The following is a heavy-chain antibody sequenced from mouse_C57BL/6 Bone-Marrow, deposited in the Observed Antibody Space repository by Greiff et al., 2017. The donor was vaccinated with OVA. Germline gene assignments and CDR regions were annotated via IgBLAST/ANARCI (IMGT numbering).Heavy chain of an antibody. J-gene: IGHJ3*01. CDR1: GYAFSSSW. Sequence: QVQLQQSGPELVKPGASVKISCKASGYAFSSSWMNWVKQRPGKGLEWIGRIYPGDGDTNYNGKFKGKATLTADKSSSTAYMQLSSLTSEDSAVYFCARSGGSFYWGQGTLVTVSA. V-gene: IGHV1-82*01. CDR2: IYPGDGDT. CDR3: ARSGGSFY.